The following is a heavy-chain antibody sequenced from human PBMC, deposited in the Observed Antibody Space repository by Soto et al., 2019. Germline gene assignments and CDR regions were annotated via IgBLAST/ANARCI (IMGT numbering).Heavy chain of an antibody. CDR3: AKASGYSYGYFVGS. D-gene: IGHD5-18*01. CDR1: GFTFASYG. Sequence: PGGSLRLSCAASGFTFASYGMMWVRQAPGKGLEWVSSISDSADSTYYADSVKGRFTISRDNSDNTLYLQMNSLRAEDTAIYYCAKASGYSYGYFVGSWGQGALVTVSS. J-gene: IGHJ5*02. V-gene: IGHV3-23*01. CDR2: ISDSADST.